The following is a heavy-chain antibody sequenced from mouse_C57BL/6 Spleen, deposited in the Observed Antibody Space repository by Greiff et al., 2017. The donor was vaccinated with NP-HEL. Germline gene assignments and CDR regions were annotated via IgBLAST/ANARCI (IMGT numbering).Heavy chain of an antibody. CDR3: VRESLMDGNYYAMDY. J-gene: IGHJ4*01. V-gene: IGHV10-3*01. D-gene: IGHD1-1*01. Sequence: EVHLVESGGGLVQPKGSLKLSCAASGFTFNTYAMHWVRQAPGKGLEWVARIRSKSSNYATYYADSVKDRFTISRDDSQSMLYLQMNNLKTEDTAMYYCVRESLMDGNYYAMDYWGQGTSVTVSS. CDR1: GFTFNTYA. CDR2: IRSKSSNYAT.